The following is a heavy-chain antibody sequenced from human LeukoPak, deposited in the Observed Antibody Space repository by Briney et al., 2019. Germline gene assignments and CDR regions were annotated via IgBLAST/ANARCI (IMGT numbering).Heavy chain of an antibody. D-gene: IGHD2-8*01. CDR3: AKANGDYYYYYMDV. CDR1: GFTFSSYA. Sequence: PGGSLRLSCAASGFTFSSYAMSWVRQAPGEGLEWVSAISGSDGSTYYADSAKGRFTISRDNSKNTLYLQMNSLRAEDTAVYYCAKANGDYYYYYMDVWGKGTTVTVPS. J-gene: IGHJ6*03. V-gene: IGHV3-23*01. CDR2: ISGSDGST.